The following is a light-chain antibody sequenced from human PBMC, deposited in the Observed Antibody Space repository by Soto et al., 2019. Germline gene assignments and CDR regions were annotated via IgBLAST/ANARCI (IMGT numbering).Light chain of an antibody. CDR3: QQTYSTPLT. V-gene: IGKV1-39*01. CDR2: DAS. Sequence: DIQMTQSPSSLSASVGDRVTITCRASQTISSYLNWYQQKPGKXXKXXIYDASSLQSGVPPRFSGSGSGTDFTLSINSLQPEDFATYYCQQTYSTPLTFGGGTKVDIK. J-gene: IGKJ4*01. CDR1: QTISSY.